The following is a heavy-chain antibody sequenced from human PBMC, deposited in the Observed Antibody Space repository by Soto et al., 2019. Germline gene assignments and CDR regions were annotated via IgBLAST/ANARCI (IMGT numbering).Heavy chain of an antibody. Sequence: PSETLSLTCTVSGGSVSSGSYQWSWIRQSPGKGLEWIGYIYYTGSTNYNPSLKSRVTISVDTSKNQFSLKLSSVTAADTAVYYCARDYYGSGSSYYYYYGMDVWGQGTTVTVSS. CDR3: ARDYYGSGSSYYYYYGMDV. J-gene: IGHJ6*02. CDR1: GGSVSSGSYQ. CDR2: IYYTGST. D-gene: IGHD3-10*01. V-gene: IGHV4-61*01.